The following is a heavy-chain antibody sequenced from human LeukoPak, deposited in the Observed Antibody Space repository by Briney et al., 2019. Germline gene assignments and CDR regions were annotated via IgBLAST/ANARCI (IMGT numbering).Heavy chain of an antibody. CDR3: ARSNWGLSLLGAFDI. V-gene: IGHV1-18*01. J-gene: IGHJ3*02. CDR1: GYTFTSYG. D-gene: IGHD7-27*01. Sequence: ASVKVSCKASGYTFTSYGISWVRQAPGQGLEWMGWISAYNGNTNYAQKLQGRVTMTTDTSTSTAYMELRSLRSDDTAVYYRARSNWGLSLLGAFDIWGQGTMVTVSS. CDR2: ISAYNGNT.